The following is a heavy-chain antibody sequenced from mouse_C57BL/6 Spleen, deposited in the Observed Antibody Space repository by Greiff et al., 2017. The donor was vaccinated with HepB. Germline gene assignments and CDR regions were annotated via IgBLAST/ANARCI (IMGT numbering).Heavy chain of an antibody. CDR3: ARDGNYDAMDY. Sequence: VQLQQSGAELVKPGASVKLSCKASGYTFTSYWMHWVKQRPGRGLEWIGRIDPNSGGTKYTEKFKSKATLTVDKPSSTAYMQLSSLTSEYSAVYYCARDGNYDAMDYWGQGTSVTVSS. CDR1: GYTFTSYW. CDR2: IDPNSGGT. V-gene: IGHV1-72*01. J-gene: IGHJ4*01. D-gene: IGHD2-1*01.